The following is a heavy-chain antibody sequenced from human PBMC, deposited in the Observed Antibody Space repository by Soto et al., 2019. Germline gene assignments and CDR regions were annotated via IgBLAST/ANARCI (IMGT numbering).Heavy chain of an antibody. CDR1: GFTFSSYS. D-gene: IGHD4-4*01. Sequence: GGSLRLSCAASGFTFSSYSMNWVRQAPGKGLEWVGRIRNKANSYTTEYAASVKGRFTISRDDSKNSLFLQMNSLKTEDTAVYYCSRAGILTTPYYFDFWGQGILVTVSS. J-gene: IGHJ4*01. CDR2: IRNKANSYTT. V-gene: IGHV3-72*01. CDR3: SRAGILTTPYYFDF.